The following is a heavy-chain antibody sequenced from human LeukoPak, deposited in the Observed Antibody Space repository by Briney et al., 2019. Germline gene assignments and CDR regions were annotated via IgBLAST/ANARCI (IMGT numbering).Heavy chain of an antibody. CDR3: ARDAPGPTVTNYYYYYYYMDV. CDR2: IYYSGST. Sequence: SETLSLTCTVSGGSISSSRDYWGWIRQPPGKGLEWIGSIYYSGSTYYNPSLKSRVTISVDTSKNQFSLKLSSVTAADTAVYYCARDAPGPTVTNYYYYYYYMDVWGKGTTVTVSS. D-gene: IGHD4-17*01. J-gene: IGHJ6*03. V-gene: IGHV4-39*07. CDR1: GGSISSSRDY.